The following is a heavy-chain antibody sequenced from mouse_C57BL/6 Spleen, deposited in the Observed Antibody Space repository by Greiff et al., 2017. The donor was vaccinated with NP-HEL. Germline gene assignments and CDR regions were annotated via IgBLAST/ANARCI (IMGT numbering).Heavy chain of an antibody. Sequence: QVQLQQSGPELVKPGASVKLSCKASGYTFTSYDINWVKQRPGQGLEWIGWIYPRDGSTKYNEKFKGKATLTVDTSSSTAYMELHSLTSEDSAVYFCAKEFPSYGSSDWYFDVWGTGTTVTVSS. CDR2: IYPRDGST. CDR3: AKEFPSYGSSDWYFDV. J-gene: IGHJ1*03. CDR1: GYTFTSYD. V-gene: IGHV1-85*01. D-gene: IGHD1-1*01.